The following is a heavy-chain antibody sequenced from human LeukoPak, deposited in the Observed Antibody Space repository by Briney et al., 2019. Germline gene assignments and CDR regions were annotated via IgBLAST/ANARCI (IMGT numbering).Heavy chain of an antibody. D-gene: IGHD6-13*01. CDR3: ARGSIAAAGPPFQH. CDR2: IYTSGNT. Sequence: SQTLSLTCTVSGGSISSGSYYWSWIRQPAGKGLEWIGRIYTSGNTNYNPSLKSRVTISVDTSKNQFSLKLSSVTAADTAVYYCARGSIAAAGPPFQHWGQGTLVTVSS. J-gene: IGHJ1*01. V-gene: IGHV4-61*02. CDR1: GGSISSGSYY.